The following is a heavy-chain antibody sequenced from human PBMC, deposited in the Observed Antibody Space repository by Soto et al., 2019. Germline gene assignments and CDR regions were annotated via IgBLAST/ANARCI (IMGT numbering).Heavy chain of an antibody. D-gene: IGHD6-19*01. Sequence: ASVKVSCKASGYIFTSYGISWVRLAPGQGLEWMGWISAYKGDTKYAQKLQGRVTMTTDTSTRTAYMELRSLTSDDTAVYYCAGVAVAGTSTPPNGFDHWGQGTLVTVSA. CDR2: ISAYKGDT. CDR3: AGVAVAGTSTPPNGFDH. J-gene: IGHJ5*02. CDR1: GYIFTSYG. V-gene: IGHV1-18*01.